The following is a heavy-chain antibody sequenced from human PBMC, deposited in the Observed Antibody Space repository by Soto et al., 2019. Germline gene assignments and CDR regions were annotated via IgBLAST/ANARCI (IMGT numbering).Heavy chain of an antibody. Sequence: EVQLVESGGGLVMPGGSLRLSCAASGFTFASYHMSWVRQAPGKGLDRVSSINPSSSHIYYADSVRGRFTISRDDSNNSLYLHMNSLRTEDVAIYYCARGYCGGVGCYLRRDAFDVWGQGTTVMVSS. D-gene: IGHD2-15*01. CDR3: ARGYCGGVGCYLRRDAFDV. CDR1: GFTFASYH. CDR2: INPSSSHI. J-gene: IGHJ6*02. V-gene: IGHV3-21*02.